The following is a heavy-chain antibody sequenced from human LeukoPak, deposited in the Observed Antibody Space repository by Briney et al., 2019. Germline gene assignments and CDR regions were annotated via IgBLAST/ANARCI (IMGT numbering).Heavy chain of an antibody. J-gene: IGHJ3*02. D-gene: IGHD2-2*01. CDR3: ARATIDIVVVPAGI. V-gene: IGHV1-18*01. CDR2: ISAYNGNT. CDR1: GGTFSSYA. Sequence: ASVKVSCKASGGTFSSYAISWVRQAPGQGLEWMGWISAYNGNTNYAQKLQGRVTMTTDTSTSTAYMELRSLRSDDTAVYYCARATIDIVVVPAGIWGQGTMVTVSS.